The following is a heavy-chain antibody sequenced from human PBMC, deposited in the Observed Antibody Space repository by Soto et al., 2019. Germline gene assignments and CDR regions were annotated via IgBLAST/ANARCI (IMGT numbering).Heavy chain of an antibody. CDR2: IYYSGST. V-gene: IGHV4-61*01. CDR3: ARGEVVATGRGFDP. Sequence: SETLSLTCTVSGGSVSSGSCYWSWIRQPPGKGLEWIGYIYYSGSTNYNPSLKSRVTISVDTSKNQLSLKLSSVTAADTAVYYCARGEVVATGRGFDPWGQGTLVTVSS. J-gene: IGHJ5*02. D-gene: IGHD6-13*01. CDR1: GGSVSSGSCY.